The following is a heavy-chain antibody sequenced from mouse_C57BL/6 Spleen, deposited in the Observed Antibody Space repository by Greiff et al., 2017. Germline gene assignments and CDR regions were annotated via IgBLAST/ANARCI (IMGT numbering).Heavy chain of an antibody. D-gene: IGHD1-1*01. Sequence: EVKLQESGPGLVKPSQSLSLTCSVTGYSITSGYYWNWIRQFPGNKLEWMGYISYDGSNNYNPSLKNRISITRDTSKNQFFLKLNSVTTEDTATYYCARGCYGRSIDYWGQGTTLTVAS. CDR2: ISYDGSN. V-gene: IGHV3-6*01. CDR1: GYSITSGYY. CDR3: ARGCYGRSIDY. J-gene: IGHJ2*01.